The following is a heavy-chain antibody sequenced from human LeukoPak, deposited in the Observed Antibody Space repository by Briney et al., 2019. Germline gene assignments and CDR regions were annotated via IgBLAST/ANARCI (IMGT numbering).Heavy chain of an antibody. CDR3: TTRWEGSITMSKRDI. J-gene: IGHJ3*02. Sequence: GGSLRLSCAVSGLTFNNYAMSWVRQAPGKGLEWVSGISGRGASKYYADSVKGRFTISRDNSKNTLYLQMNSLRAEDTAVYYCTTRWEGSITMSKRDIWGQGTMVTVSS. V-gene: IGHV3-23*01. CDR1: GLTFNNYA. CDR2: ISGRGASK. D-gene: IGHD3-22*01.